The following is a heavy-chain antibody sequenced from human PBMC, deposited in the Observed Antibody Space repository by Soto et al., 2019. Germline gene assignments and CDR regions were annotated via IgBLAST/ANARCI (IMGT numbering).Heavy chain of an antibody. V-gene: IGHV1-18*01. J-gene: IGHJ4*02. CDR3: XXXXXXAAGTKGY. Sequence: QVQLVQSGAEVKKPGASVKVSCKASGYTFTSYGISWVRQAPGQGLEWMGWISAYNGNTNYAQKLQGRVTMTTDTXXXXXXXXXXXXXXXXXXVYYXXXXXXXAAGTKGYWGQGTLVTVSS. CDR2: ISAYNGNT. CDR1: GYTFTSYG. D-gene: IGHD3-10*01.